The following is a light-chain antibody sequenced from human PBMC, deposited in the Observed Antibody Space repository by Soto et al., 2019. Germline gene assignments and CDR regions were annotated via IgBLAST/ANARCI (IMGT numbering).Light chain of an antibody. V-gene: IGLV2-14*01. J-gene: IGLJ1*01. CDR2: RVK. CDR3: SSSTPRYFYV. CDR1: GRDICAYNY. Sequence: QSVLTQPASVCGSPGQSITISSTGSGRDICAYNYFSWYQQHPVKAPKLIIYRVKNRPSGVSNRFSAPQSAFTASLTISGLQDEDEADYYCSSSTPRYFYVFGPGTKVTVL.